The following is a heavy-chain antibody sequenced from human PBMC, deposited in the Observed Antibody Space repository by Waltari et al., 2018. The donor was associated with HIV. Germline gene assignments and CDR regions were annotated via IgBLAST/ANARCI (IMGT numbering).Heavy chain of an antibody. CDR1: GGSISSSNYY. V-gene: IGHV4-61*02. CDR2: VFLSGST. CDR3: ARRYCGRACNDFYYFDL. D-gene: IGHD2-21*01. Sequence: QVQLQESGPGLVKSSQTLSLTCTVSGGSISSSNYYWSWIRRPAGKGLEWIGRVFLSGSTNSNPSLKSRISMSIDPSKNQFSRNLRSVTAEDTATYFCARRYCGRACNDFYYFDLWGRGTLVTVSS. J-gene: IGHJ2*01.